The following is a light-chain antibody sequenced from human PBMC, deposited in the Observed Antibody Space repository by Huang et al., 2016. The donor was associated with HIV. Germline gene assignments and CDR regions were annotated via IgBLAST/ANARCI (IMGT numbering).Light chain of an antibody. CDR1: QSIDDY. CDR3: QQSYSTLIT. Sequence: IQMTQSPSSLSASVGERVTITCRASQSIDDYLNWYQQKPGKAPKLLISSASTLHTGVPPRFSGSGSGTDYTLIIDNLQPDDFATYFCQQSYSTLITFGQGSRLDTK. J-gene: IGKJ5*01. CDR2: SAS. V-gene: IGKV1-39*01.